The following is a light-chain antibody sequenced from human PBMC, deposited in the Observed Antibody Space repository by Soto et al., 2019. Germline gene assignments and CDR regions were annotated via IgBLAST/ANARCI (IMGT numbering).Light chain of an antibody. CDR1: QSISTY. Sequence: IPITQSPSPLSASVGDRVTITCLASQSISTYLNWYQQKPGKAPKLLIYGASSLQSGVPSRFSGSGSGTDFPLTISSLQPEDFGTYYCQHSFSPPRTFGQGTKVDIK. CDR2: GAS. V-gene: IGKV1-39*01. J-gene: IGKJ1*01. CDR3: QHSFSPPRT.